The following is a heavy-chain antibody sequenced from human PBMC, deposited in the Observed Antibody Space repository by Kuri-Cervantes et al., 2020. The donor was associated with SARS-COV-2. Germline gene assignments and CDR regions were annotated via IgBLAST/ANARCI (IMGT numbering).Heavy chain of an antibody. Sequence: GESLKISCAASGFTFSDYYMNWVRQAPGKGLEWVSSISSSSTIYYADSVKGRFTISRDNSKNTLYLQMNSLRAEDTAVYYCAKERDSLRTSGIAAAGTGFDYWGQGTLVTVSS. J-gene: IGHJ4*02. V-gene: IGHV3-69-1*01. CDR2: ISSSSTI. D-gene: IGHD6-13*01. CDR3: AKERDSLRTSGIAAAGTGFDY. CDR1: GFTFSDYY.